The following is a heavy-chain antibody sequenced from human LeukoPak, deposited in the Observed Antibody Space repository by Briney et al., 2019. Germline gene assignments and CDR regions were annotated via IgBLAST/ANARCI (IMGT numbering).Heavy chain of an antibody. D-gene: IGHD3-10*01. V-gene: IGHV3-48*01. Sequence: GGSLRLSCAASGFTFSNYNMTWVRQPPGKGLQWVSYISSSSNIIYYADSVKGRFTISRDNAKNSLFLQMNSLRAEDTAVHYCARDFAREFTIDYWGQGTLVTVSS. CDR3: ARDFAREFTIDY. CDR2: ISSSSNII. CDR1: GFTFSNYN. J-gene: IGHJ4*02.